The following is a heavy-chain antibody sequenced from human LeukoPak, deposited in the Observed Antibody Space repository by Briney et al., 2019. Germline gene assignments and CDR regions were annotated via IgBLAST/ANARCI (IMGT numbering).Heavy chain of an antibody. Sequence: GGSLRLSCAASGFTFSRCAMHWVRQAPGKGLEWVAVISFDGRDKFYADSVKGRFTISRDNSENALFLQVNSLRNEDTAVYYCARERLGLYYFDFWGQGTLVTVSS. V-gene: IGHV3-30*04. D-gene: IGHD7-27*01. CDR3: ARERLGLYYFDF. CDR1: GFTFSRCA. CDR2: ISFDGRDK. J-gene: IGHJ4*02.